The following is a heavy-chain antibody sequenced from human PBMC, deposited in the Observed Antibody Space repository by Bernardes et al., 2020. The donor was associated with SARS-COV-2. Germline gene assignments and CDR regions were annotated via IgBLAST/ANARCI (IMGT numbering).Heavy chain of an antibody. CDR3: ARLASYYYNGMDV. CDR2: IYSSGNT. Sequence: ILQPVGKGLEWIGRIYSSGNTYYNPSLKSRVTMSVDTSKNQFSLNLSSVTAADTAVYYCARLASYYYNGMDVWGQGTTVTVSS. J-gene: IGHJ6*02. V-gene: IGHV4-4*07.